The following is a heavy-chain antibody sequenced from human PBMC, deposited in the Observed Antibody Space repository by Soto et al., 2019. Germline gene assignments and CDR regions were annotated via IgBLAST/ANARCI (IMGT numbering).Heavy chain of an antibody. CDR1: GFTFNNKA. V-gene: IGHV3-23*01. CDR2: ISGVDNGA. CDR3: EKGRAGHTSGADY. Sequence: EVQLLESGGGLVQPGGSLRLSCATSGFTFNNKAMNWVRQAPGKGREWVAVISGVDNGAYYAESVKGRFTISRDNSKNTVTLQMNNLRAEDTAVYYCEKGRAGHTSGADYWGQGTLVTVSS. J-gene: IGHJ4*02. D-gene: IGHD6-19*01.